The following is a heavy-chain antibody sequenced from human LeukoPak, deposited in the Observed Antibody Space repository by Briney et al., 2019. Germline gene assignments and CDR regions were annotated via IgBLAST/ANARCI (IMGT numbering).Heavy chain of an antibody. CDR1: GYTFTDCY. V-gene: IGHV1-2*02. D-gene: IGHD3-16*01. J-gene: IGHJ4*02. Sequence: ASVTVSLKASGYTFTDCYIHWVRQAPGQGLEWMGWINPKNDDTNYAQKFQGRVTMTRDTSINTAYMELIRLTSDDTAVYYCARGGGGLAYWGQGTLVTVSS. CDR2: INPKNDDT. CDR3: ARGGGGLAY.